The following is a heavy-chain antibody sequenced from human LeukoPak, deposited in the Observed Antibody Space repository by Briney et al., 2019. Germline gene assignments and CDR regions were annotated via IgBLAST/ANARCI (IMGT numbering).Heavy chain of an antibody. V-gene: IGHV3-7*01. CDR2: MNIDGSEK. Sequence: GGSLGLSCAASGFTFSNYWRGWVRQAPGKRLEWVANMNIDGSEKYYADSVKGRFSISRDNARNSVYLQMASLRVEDTAVYYCARDPVEWELLLDYWGQGTLVTVSS. CDR1: GFTFSNYW. D-gene: IGHD1-26*01. CDR3: ARDPVEWELLLDY. J-gene: IGHJ4*02.